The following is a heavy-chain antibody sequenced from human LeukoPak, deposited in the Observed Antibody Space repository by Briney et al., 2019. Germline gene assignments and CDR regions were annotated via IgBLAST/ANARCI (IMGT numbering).Heavy chain of an antibody. Sequence: GGSLRLSCAASGFTFGSYSMNWVRQAPGKGLEWVSYIHSSGHTIYYADSVKGRFTISRDNAKNSLYLQMNSLRAEDTAVYYCVRDPEALDYWGQGTQVTVSS. J-gene: IGHJ4*02. V-gene: IGHV3-48*01. CDR1: GFTFGSYS. CDR2: IHSSGHTI. CDR3: VRDPEALDY.